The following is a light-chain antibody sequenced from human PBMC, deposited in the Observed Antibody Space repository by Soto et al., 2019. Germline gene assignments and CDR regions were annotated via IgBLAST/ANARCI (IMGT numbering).Light chain of an antibody. Sequence: QSALTQPASVSGSPGQSITISCTGTHVASYNLVSWFQQHPGKAPKVLIYEGSKRPSGVSNRFSGSKSGNTASLTISGLQAEDEADYYCCSYVSSTTVLFGGGTKVTVL. J-gene: IGLJ2*01. CDR2: EGS. V-gene: IGLV2-23*01. CDR1: HVASYNL. CDR3: CSYVSSTTVL.